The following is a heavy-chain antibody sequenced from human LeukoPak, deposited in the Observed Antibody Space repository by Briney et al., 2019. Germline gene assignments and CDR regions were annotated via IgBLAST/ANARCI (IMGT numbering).Heavy chain of an antibody. J-gene: IGHJ4*02. D-gene: IGHD4-23*01. V-gene: IGHV4-38-2*01. CDR2: IHQSGST. Sequence: PSETLSLTCAVSGYSISSISSSYYWGWVRQSPGKGLEWIGSIHQSGSTYYNPSLQSRVTISIDTSKNQFSLKLSSVTAADTAVYYCARLRMQNYGGNWGFDYWGQGTLVTVSS. CDR1: GYSISSISSSYY. CDR3: ARLRMQNYGGNWGFDY.